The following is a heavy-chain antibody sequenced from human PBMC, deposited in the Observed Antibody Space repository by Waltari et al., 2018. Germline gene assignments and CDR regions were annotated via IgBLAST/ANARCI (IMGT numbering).Heavy chain of an antibody. CDR3: ARDSGIAAAGTNDAFDI. J-gene: IGHJ3*02. D-gene: IGHD6-13*01. CDR1: GGNFSSYA. CDR2: IIPIFGTA. V-gene: IGHV1-69*05. Sequence: QVQLVQSGAEVKKPGSSVKVSCKASGGNFSSYAISWVRQAPGQGLEWMGGIIPIFGTANYAQKFQGRVTITTDESTSTAYMELSSLRSEDTAVYYCARDSGIAAAGTNDAFDIWGQGTMVTVSS.